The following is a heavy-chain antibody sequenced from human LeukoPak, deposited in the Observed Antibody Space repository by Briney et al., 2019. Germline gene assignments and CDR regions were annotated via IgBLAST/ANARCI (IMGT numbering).Heavy chain of an antibody. Sequence: GGSLRLSCIASGFSFSTYWMHWLRQAPGKGLEWVAVISYDGSNKYYADSVKGRFTISRDNSKNTLYLQMNSLRAADTAVYYCARAGRTGTVVTPTDYWGQGTLVTVSS. CDR3: ARAGRTGTVVTPTDY. J-gene: IGHJ4*02. CDR2: ISYDGSNK. V-gene: IGHV3-30-3*01. CDR1: GFSFSTYW. D-gene: IGHD4-23*01.